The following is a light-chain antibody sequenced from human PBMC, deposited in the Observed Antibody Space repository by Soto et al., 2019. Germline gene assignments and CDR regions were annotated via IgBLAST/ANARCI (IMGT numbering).Light chain of an antibody. Sequence: EVGSTQSPGTLAMSPGERATLSCRASQSVSSRSLAWYQHKPGQTPRLLIYDASSRATGIPDRFSGSGSGAEFTLTINCLEPEDFAVYYCHHYSNCPLTFGGGTKVDIK. CDR1: QSVSSRS. CDR2: DAS. J-gene: IGKJ4*01. CDR3: HHYSNCPLT. V-gene: IGKV3-20*01.